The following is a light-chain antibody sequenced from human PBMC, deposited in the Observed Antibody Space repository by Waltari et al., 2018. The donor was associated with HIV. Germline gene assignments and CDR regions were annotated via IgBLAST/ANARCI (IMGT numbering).Light chain of an antibody. V-gene: IGLV2-11*01. CDR1: SGSVKNYNY. CDR2: GFN. J-gene: IGLJ3*02. CDR3: CSYAGSNIHWV. Sequence: QSALTQPRSVSGSPGQSVTISCTGTSGSVKNYNYVSGYQHHPGEAPKPVIFGFNKRPSGVPDRFSGSNSGNTASLTISGLQAEDEGHYYCCSYAGSNIHWVFGGGTKLTVL.